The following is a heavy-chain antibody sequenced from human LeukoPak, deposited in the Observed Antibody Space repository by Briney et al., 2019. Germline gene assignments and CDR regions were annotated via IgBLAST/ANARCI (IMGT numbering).Heavy chain of an antibody. CDR1: GDSISSSSYY. J-gene: IGHJ4*02. V-gene: IGHV4-39*01. CDR3: ARRTHSSSLTY. CDR2: FYYGGST. Sequence: SETLSLTCTVSGDSISSSSYYWGWIRQPPGKGLEWIGTFYYGGSTYHNPSLKSRVTISVDTSKNQLSLRLSSVTAADTAVYYCARRTHSSSLTYWGQGALVTVSS. D-gene: IGHD6-13*01.